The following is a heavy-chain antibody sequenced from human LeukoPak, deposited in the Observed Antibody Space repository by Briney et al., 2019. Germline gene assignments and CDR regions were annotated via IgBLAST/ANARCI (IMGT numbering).Heavy chain of an antibody. V-gene: IGHV3-23*01. D-gene: IGHD2-2*01. J-gene: IGHJ4*02. CDR1: GFTFSSYA. Sequence: PGGSLRLSCAASGFTFSSYAMSWVRQAPGKGLEWVSAISGSGGSTYYADSVKGRFAISRDNSKNTLYLQMNSLRAEDTAVYYCAKDSCSSTSCYLPADYWGQGTLVTVSS. CDR2: ISGSGGST. CDR3: AKDSCSSTSCYLPADY.